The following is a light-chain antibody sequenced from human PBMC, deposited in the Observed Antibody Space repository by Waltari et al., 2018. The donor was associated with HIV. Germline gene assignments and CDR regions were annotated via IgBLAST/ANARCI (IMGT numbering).Light chain of an antibody. CDR3: QQYNSWPPGYT. Sequence: EVVMTQSPAPLSVSPGERATLSCRARQSIASNLAWYQQKPGQTPRLLIYGASTRDTGIPARFSGSGFGTEFSLTISSLQSEDFAVYYCQQYNSWPPGYTFGQGTKLEIK. CDR1: QSIASN. V-gene: IGKV3-15*01. J-gene: IGKJ2*01. CDR2: GAS.